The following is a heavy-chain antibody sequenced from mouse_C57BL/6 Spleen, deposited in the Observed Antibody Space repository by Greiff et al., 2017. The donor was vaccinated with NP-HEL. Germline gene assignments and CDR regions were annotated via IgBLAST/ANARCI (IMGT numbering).Heavy chain of an antibody. CDR3: TREKNYGSSYFDY. V-gene: IGHV1-15*01. D-gene: IGHD1-1*01. J-gene: IGHJ2*01. CDR1: GYTFTDYE. Sequence: SGAELVRPGASVTLSCKASGYTFTDYEMHWVKQTPVHGLEWIGAIDPETGGTAYNQKFKGKAILTADKSSSTAYIELRSLTSEDSAVYYCTREKNYGSSYFDYWGQGTTLTVSS. CDR2: IDPETGGT.